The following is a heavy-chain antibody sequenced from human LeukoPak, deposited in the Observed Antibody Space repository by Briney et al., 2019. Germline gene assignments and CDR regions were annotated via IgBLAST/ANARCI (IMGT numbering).Heavy chain of an antibody. CDR1: GYTLTDYY. Sequence: ASVKVSCKASGYTLTDYYLHWVRQAPGHGLKWMGWTNPNSGATHYAQSFQARVTMTRDTSIGSGYMGLTGLESADTAVYYCARGRRILGGPENAGDFFDFWGQGSLVTVSS. D-gene: IGHD3-16*01. J-gene: IGHJ4*01. CDR2: TNPNSGAT. CDR3: ARGRRILGGPENAGDFFDF. V-gene: IGHV1-2*02.